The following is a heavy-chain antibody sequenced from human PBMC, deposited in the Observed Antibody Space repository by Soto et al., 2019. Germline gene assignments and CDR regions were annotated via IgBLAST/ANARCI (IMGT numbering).Heavy chain of an antibody. D-gene: IGHD3-22*01. CDR2: MNPNSANT. CDR1: GYTFTSYY. Sequence: ASVKVSCKTSGYTFTSYYINWVRQATGQGLEWMGWMNPNSANTGYAQKFQGRVTLTRNTSISTAYMELSSLRSEDTAVYYCARGAYYYDSSGYPPVYWGQGSLVTVSS. J-gene: IGHJ4*02. CDR3: ARGAYYYDSSGYPPVY. V-gene: IGHV1-8*01.